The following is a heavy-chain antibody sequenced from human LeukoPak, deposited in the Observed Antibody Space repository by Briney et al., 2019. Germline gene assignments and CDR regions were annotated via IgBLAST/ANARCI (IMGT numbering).Heavy chain of an antibody. V-gene: IGHV3-23*01. CDR2: ISGSGGST. CDR1: GFTFSSYA. CDR3: ARDHYGDYVGGMDV. J-gene: IGHJ6*02. Sequence: PGGSLRLSCAASGFTFSSYAMSWVRQAPGKGLEWVSAISGSGGSTYYADSVKGRFTISRDNSKNTLYLQMNSLRAEDTAVYYCARDHYGDYVGGMDVWGQGTTVTVSS. D-gene: IGHD4-17*01.